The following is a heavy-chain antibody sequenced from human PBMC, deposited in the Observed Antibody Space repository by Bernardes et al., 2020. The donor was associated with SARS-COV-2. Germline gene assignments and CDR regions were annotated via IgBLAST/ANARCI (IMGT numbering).Heavy chain of an antibody. J-gene: IGHJ4*02. CDR1: GFIFPNSW. Sequence: GSLRLSCAASGFIFPNSWMSWVRQAPGKGLEWVANIKPDGSEKYYVDSVKGRFTISRDNAKNSVYLQLSRLRAEDTAVYYCARDIAPRAVGDWGQGTLVTVSS. D-gene: IGHD2-21*01. V-gene: IGHV3-7*01. CDR2: IKPDGSEK. CDR3: ARDIAPRAVGD.